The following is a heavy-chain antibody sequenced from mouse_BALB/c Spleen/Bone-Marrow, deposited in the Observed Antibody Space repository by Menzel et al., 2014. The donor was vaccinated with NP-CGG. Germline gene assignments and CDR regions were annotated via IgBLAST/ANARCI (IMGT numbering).Heavy chain of an antibody. CDR3: ARRPWFAY. Sequence: VQLQQSGAEQVRPGTSVKVSCKAAGYAFTYYLIDWIKQRPGQRPGQGLEWIGVINPGTGGTNYNEKFKGRATLTADNSSITAYMQLSSLTSDDSAVYFCARRPWFAYWGQGTLVTVSA. J-gene: IGHJ3*01. CDR2: INPGTGGT. V-gene: IGHV1-54*01. CDR1: GYAFTYYL.